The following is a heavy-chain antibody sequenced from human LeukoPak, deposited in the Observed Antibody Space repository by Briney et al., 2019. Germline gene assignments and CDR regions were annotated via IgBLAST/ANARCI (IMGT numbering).Heavy chain of an antibody. CDR3: ARLRWLQPFDY. Sequence: SETLSLTCTVSGGSISSYYWSWLRQPPGKGLEWIGYIYYSGSTNYNPSLKSRVTISVDTSKNQFSLKLSSVTAADTAVYYCARLRWLQPFDYWGQGTLVTVSS. D-gene: IGHD5-24*01. CDR1: GGSISSYY. CDR2: IYYSGST. J-gene: IGHJ4*02. V-gene: IGHV4-59*08.